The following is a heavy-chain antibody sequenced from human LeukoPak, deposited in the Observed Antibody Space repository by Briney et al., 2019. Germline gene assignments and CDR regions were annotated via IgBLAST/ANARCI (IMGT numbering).Heavy chain of an antibody. D-gene: IGHD6-19*01. CDR2: ISSGGNTI. V-gene: IGHV3-48*03. Sequence: GGSLRLSCAASGVTFSSYEMNWVRQAPGKGLEWVSYISSGGNTIYYADSVKGRFTISRDNAKKSLYLQVNSLRAEDTAVYYCARYGSGWHNFDCWGQGTLVTVSS. CDR1: GVTFSSYE. CDR3: ARYGSGWHNFDC. J-gene: IGHJ4*02.